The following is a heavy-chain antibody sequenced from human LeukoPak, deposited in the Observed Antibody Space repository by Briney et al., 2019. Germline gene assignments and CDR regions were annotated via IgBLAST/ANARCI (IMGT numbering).Heavy chain of an antibody. D-gene: IGHD2-2*01. V-gene: IGHV3-11*04. CDR1: GFTFSDYY. Sequence: PGGSLRLSCTASGFTFSDYYMSWFRQAPGKGLEWLSHISGSGRTIHYADSVKGRLTASRDSAKSSLYLQMNDLRAEDTAVYYCAKDNIVVAPAAMGVDAFDIWGQGTMVTVSS. J-gene: IGHJ3*02. CDR2: ISGSGRTI. CDR3: AKDNIVVAPAAMGVDAFDI.